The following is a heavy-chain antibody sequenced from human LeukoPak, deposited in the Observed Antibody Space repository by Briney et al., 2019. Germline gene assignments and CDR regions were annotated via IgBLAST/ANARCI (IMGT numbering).Heavy chain of an antibody. CDR3: ARRGVAGNPSRAYGMDV. Sequence: PGGSLRLSCLGSGFTFSGYSMSWVRQAPGKGLEWVSSISSTSNYIYYADSVKGRFTISRDNAKNSLYLQMNSLRAEDTAVYYCARRGVAGNPSRAYGMDVWGQGTTVTVSS. CDR2: ISSTSNYI. CDR1: GFTFSGYS. V-gene: IGHV3-21*01. D-gene: IGHD6-19*01. J-gene: IGHJ6*02.